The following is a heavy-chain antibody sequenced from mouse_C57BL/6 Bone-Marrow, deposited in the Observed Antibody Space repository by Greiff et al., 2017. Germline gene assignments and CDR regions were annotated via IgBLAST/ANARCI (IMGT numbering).Heavy chain of an antibody. CDR3: ASGGGWLLDYARDH. CDR1: GYTFTGYW. V-gene: IGHV1-9*01. D-gene: IGHD2-3*01. J-gene: IGHJ4*01. Sequence: QVQLQQSGAELMKPGASVKLSCKATGYTFTGYWLEWVKQRPGHGLEWIGELLPGSCSTYYNETFQGQSTFTADTSPTTAYTQISCLTTEYSAIYYCASGGGWLLDYARDHWGLRTSVTGSS. CDR2: LLPGSCST.